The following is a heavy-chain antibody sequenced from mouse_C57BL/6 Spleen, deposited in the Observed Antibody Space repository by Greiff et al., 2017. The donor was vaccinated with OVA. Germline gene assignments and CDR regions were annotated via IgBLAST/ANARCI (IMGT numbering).Heavy chain of an antibody. V-gene: IGHV1-61*01. CDR2: IYPSDSET. D-gene: IGHD2-2*01. J-gene: IGHJ4*01. Sequence: VQLQQSGAELVRPGSSVKLSCKASGYTFTSYWMDWVKQRPGQGLEWIGNIYPSDSETHYNQKFKDKATLTVDKSSSTAYMQLSSLTSEDSAVYYCARWGVTTAMDYWGQGTSVTVSS. CDR1: GYTFTSYW. CDR3: ARWGVTTAMDY.